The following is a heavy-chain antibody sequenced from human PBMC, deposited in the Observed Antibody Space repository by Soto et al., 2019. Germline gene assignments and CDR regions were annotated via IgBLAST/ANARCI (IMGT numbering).Heavy chain of an antibody. CDR1: GGSISSTNW. CDR3: AFPATADFDY. V-gene: IGHV4-4*02. Sequence: SETLSLTCAVSGGSISSTNWWTWVRQSPGRGQEWIGETYHSGTTNYSPSLKSRVNIAVDMSTNHLSLTLISVTAADTAVYYCAFPATADFDYWGKGILVTVSS. CDR2: TYHSGTT. J-gene: IGHJ4*02. D-gene: IGHD6-13*01.